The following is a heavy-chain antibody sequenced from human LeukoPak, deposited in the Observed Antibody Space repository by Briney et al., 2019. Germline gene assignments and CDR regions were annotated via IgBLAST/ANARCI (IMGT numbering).Heavy chain of an antibody. CDR1: GYTFTGYY. V-gene: IGHV1-2*02. J-gene: IGHJ5*02. CDR2: INPNSGGT. CDR3: AREPGLWFGELWGNWFDP. Sequence: ASVKVSCKASGYTFTGYYMHWVRQAPGQGLEWMGWINPNSGGTNYAQKFQGRVTMTRDTSISTAYMELSRLRSDDTAVYYCAREPGLWFGELWGNWFDPWGQGTLVTVSS. D-gene: IGHD3-10*01.